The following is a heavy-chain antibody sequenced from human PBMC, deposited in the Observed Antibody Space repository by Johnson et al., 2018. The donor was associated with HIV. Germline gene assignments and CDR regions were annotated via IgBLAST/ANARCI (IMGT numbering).Heavy chain of an antibody. CDR2: ISYDGSNK. CDR1: GFTFSMYA. CDR3: AKSDCSGGSCYSVWRHAFDI. J-gene: IGHJ3*02. Sequence: QVQLVESGGGVVQPGRSLRLSCAASGFTFSMYAMHWVRQAPGKGLEWVAVISYDGSNKYYADSVRGRFTISRDNSKNTLSLQMNSLRAEDTAVYYCAKSDCSGGSCYSVWRHAFDIWGLGTMVTVSS. V-gene: IGHV3-30*18. D-gene: IGHD2-15*01.